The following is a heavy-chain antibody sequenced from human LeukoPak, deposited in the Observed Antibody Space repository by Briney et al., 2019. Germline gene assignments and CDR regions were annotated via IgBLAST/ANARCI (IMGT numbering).Heavy chain of an antibody. J-gene: IGHJ2*01. D-gene: IGHD3-22*01. V-gene: IGHV3-48*03. CDR2: ISSSGSTI. CDR3: AKAYDSSGYHYWYFDL. Sequence: GGSLRLSCAASGFAFRSYEMNWVRQAPGKGLEWVSYISSSGSTIYYADSVKGRFTISRDNAKNSLYLQMNNLRAEDTAVYYCAKAYDSSGYHYWYFDLWGRGTLVTVSS. CDR1: GFAFRSYE.